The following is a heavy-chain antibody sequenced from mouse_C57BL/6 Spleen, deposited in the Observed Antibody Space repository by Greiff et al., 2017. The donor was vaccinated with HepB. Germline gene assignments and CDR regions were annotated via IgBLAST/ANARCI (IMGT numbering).Heavy chain of an antibody. D-gene: IGHD2-12*01. CDR3: ARSLSYYIAY. Sequence: VQLQQPGAELVMPGASVKLSCKASGYTFTSYWMHWVKQRPGQGLEWIGEIDPSDSYTNYNQKFKGQSTLTVDKSSSTAYMQLSSLTSEASAVYYCARSLSYYIAYWGQGTLVTVSA. J-gene: IGHJ3*01. CDR1: GYTFTSYW. V-gene: IGHV1-69*01. CDR2: IDPSDSYT.